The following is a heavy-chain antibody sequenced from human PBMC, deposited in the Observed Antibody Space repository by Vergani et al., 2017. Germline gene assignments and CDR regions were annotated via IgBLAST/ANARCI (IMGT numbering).Heavy chain of an antibody. D-gene: IGHD2-15*01. CDR2: IYPGGTT. V-gene: IGHV3-66*02. CDR1: GFTLIDSY. Sequence: EVQLLESGGGLVQRGGSLRLPCEVSGFTLIDSYVNWVRQAPGKGLEWVAIIYPGGTTYPADSVMGRLSTSKDNSGNTVYLDLVHVKPEDTAVYYCTRDDMVVHAAGYQSYGMDVWGHGTTVIVSS. CDR3: TRDDMVVHAAGYQSYGMDV. J-gene: IGHJ6*02.